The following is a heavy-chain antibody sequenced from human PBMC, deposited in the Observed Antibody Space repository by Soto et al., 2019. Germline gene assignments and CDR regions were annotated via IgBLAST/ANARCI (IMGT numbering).Heavy chain of an antibody. CDR1: GDSITTSGYY. D-gene: IGHD2-21*02. V-gene: IGHV4-39*01. CDR2: IYSSGRT. J-gene: IGHJ6*02. Sequence: SETLSLTCNVSGDSITTSGYYWDWIRQPPGKGLEWIGSIYSSGRTYYNPSLNSRVTISLDTAKNQIYLKLNSVTAADTAVHCCVRHATDHTAYYYSAMDVWGQGTTVT. CDR3: VRHATDHTAYYYSAMDV.